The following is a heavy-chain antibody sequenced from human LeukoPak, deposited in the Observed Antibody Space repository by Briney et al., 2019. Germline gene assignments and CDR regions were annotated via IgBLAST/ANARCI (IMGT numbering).Heavy chain of an antibody. CDR1: GGSISSGSYY. V-gene: IGHV4-61*02. J-gene: IGHJ4*02. CDR3: ARDPEISYGSGSYYFDY. Sequence: PSETLSLTCTVSGGSISSGSYYWSWIRQPAGKGLEWIGRIYTSGSTNYNPSLKSRVTMSVDTSKNQFSLKLSSVTAADTAVYYCARDPEISYGSGSYYFDYWGQGTLVTVSS. CDR2: IYTSGST. D-gene: IGHD3-10*01.